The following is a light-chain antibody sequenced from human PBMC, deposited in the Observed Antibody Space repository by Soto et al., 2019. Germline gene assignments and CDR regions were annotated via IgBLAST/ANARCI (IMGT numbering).Light chain of an antibody. CDR3: QQYGSSPPIT. CDR2: GAS. J-gene: IGKJ5*01. CDR1: QSVSSSY. V-gene: IGKV3-20*01. Sequence: EIVLTQSPGTLSLSPGERATLSCRASQSVSSSYLAWYQQKPRQVPRLLIYGASSSATGIPDRFSGSGSGTDFTLTISRLEPEDFAVYYCQQYGSSPPITFGQGTRLEIK.